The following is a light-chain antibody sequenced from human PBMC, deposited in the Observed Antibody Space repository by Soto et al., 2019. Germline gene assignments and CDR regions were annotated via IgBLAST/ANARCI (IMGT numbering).Light chain of an antibody. Sequence: EIVLTQSPATLSLSPGERATLSCRASPSVTNYLAWYQQKPGQAPRLLIYGASSRATGIPDRFSGSGSGTDFTLTISRLEPEDFAVYYCQQYGRSPTTFGQGTKVDIK. CDR1: PSVTNY. V-gene: IGKV3-20*01. CDR2: GAS. CDR3: QQYGRSPTT. J-gene: IGKJ1*01.